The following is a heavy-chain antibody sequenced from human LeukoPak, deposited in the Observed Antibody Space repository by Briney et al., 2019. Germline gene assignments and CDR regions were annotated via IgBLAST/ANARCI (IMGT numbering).Heavy chain of an antibody. CDR2: IYYSGST. Sequence: PSETLSLTCTVSGGSISSSSYYWGWIRQPPGKGLEWSGGIYYSGSTYYNPSLKSRVTISVDTSMNQFSLKLSSVTAADTAVYYCARFVLGATIYAFDIWGQGTMVTVSS. D-gene: IGHD1-26*01. CDR3: ARFVLGATIYAFDI. V-gene: IGHV4-39*07. CDR1: GGSISSSSYY. J-gene: IGHJ3*02.